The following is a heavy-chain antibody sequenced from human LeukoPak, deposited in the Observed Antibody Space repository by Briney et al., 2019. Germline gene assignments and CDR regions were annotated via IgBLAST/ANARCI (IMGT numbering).Heavy chain of an antibody. CDR1: GFTFSIYE. V-gene: IGHV3-48*03. CDR2: ISTSGTSI. J-gene: IGHJ6*03. D-gene: IGHD1-1*01. Sequence: GGSLRLSCAASGFTFSIYEINWVRQAPGKGLEWLSHISTSGTSIHYADSVKGRFTISRDNAQNSLYLQMNSLRVEDTAIYYCARDPYNGAYSEGYYYYYMDVWGKGTTVTVSS. CDR3: ARDPYNGAYSEGYYYYYMDV.